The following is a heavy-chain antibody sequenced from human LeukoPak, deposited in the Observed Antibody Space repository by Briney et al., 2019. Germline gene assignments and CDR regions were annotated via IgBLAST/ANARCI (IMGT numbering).Heavy chain of an antibody. Sequence: PGGSLRLSCAASGFTFSSYAMSWVRQAPGKGLESVSAISGSGGSTYYADSVKGRFTISRDNSKNTLYLQMNSLRAEDTAVYYCAKGFVGSSLWYFDYWGQGTLVTVSS. CDR2: ISGSGGST. V-gene: IGHV3-23*01. CDR3: AKGFVGSSLWYFDY. CDR1: GFTFSSYA. D-gene: IGHD6-6*01. J-gene: IGHJ4*02.